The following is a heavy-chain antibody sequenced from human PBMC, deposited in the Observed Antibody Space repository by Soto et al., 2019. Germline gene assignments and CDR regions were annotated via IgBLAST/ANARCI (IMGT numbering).Heavy chain of an antibody. J-gene: IGHJ6*02. CDR2: ISYDGSNK. CDR3: ARDLGYYDSGSYSNYYYGMDV. Sequence: QVQLVESGGGVVQPGRSLRLSCAASGFTFSSYAMHWVRQAPGKGLEWVAIISYDGSNKYYADSVNGRFTISRDNSKNTLYLQMNSLRAEDTAVYYCARDLGYYDSGSYSNYYYGMDVWGQGTTVTVSS. CDR1: GFTFSSYA. D-gene: IGHD3-10*01. V-gene: IGHV3-30-3*01.